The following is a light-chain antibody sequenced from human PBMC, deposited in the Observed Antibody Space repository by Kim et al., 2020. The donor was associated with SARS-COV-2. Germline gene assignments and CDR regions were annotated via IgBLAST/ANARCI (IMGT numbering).Light chain of an antibody. Sequence: QSALTQPPSASGSPGQSVTISCTGPSNKYVTWYQQHPGKAPKLIIYEVTKRPSGVPDRFSGSKSGNTASLTVSGLQAEDEGDYYCSSYAGNVVFGGGTQLTVL. CDR3: SSYAGNVV. V-gene: IGLV2-8*01. CDR1: SNKY. CDR2: EVT. J-gene: IGLJ2*01.